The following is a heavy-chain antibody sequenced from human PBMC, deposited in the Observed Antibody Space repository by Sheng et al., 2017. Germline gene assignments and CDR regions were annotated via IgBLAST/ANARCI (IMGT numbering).Heavy chain of an antibody. J-gene: IGHJ3*02. CDR3: ARQRGSGWGKAFDI. V-gene: IGHV4-34*01. CDR1: GGSFSGYY. CDR2: INHSGST. Sequence: QVQLQQWGAGLLKPSETLSLTCAVYGGSFSGYYWSWIRQPPGKGLEWIGEINHSGSTNYNPSLKSRVTISVDTSKNQFSLKLSSVTAADTAVYYCARQRGSGWGKAFDIWGQGTMVTVSS. D-gene: IGHD3-10*01.